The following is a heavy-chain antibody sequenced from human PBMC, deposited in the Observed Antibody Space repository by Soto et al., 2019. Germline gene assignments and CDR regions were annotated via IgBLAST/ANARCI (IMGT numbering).Heavy chain of an antibody. Sequence: GGSLRLSCAASGFTFSGSAMHWVRQASGKGLEWVGRIRSKANSYAAAYAASVKGRFTISRDDSKNTAYLQMNSLKTEDTAVYCCTRGFGYDSSGYYYIDYWGQGTLVTVSS. CDR1: GFTFSGSA. CDR2: IRSKANSYAA. CDR3: TRGFGYDSSGYYYIDY. V-gene: IGHV3-73*01. D-gene: IGHD3-22*01. J-gene: IGHJ4*02.